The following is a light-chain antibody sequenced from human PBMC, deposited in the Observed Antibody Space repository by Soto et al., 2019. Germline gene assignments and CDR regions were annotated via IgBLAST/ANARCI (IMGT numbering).Light chain of an antibody. CDR1: ISNIGSNT. Sequence: QSVLTQPPSASGTPGQRVTISCSGSISNIGSNTVNWYQQLPGTAPKLLIYRNNQRPSVVPDRFSGSKSGTSASLAISGLQSEDEADYYCAAWDDSLNGVVFGGGTKLTVL. CDR2: RNN. J-gene: IGLJ2*01. V-gene: IGLV1-44*01. CDR3: AAWDDSLNGVV.